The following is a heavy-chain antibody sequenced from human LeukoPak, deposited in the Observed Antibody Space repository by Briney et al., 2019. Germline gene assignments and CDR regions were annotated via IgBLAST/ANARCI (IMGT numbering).Heavy chain of an antibody. CDR3: ARGLYCSSTSCFSGLIDY. CDR1: GGSISSYY. D-gene: IGHD2-2*01. V-gene: IGHV4-59*01. CDR2: IYYSGST. J-gene: IGHJ4*02. Sequence: SETLSLTCTVSGGSISSYYWSWIRQPPGKGLEWIGYIYYSGSTNYNPSLKSRVTISVDTSKNQFSLKLSSVTAADTAVYYCARGLYCSSTSCFSGLIDYWGQGTLVTVSS.